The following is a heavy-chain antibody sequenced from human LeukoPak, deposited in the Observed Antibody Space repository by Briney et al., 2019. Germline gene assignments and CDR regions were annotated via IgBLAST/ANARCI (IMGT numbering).Heavy chain of an antibody. CDR3: ARGDAGAAFGY. CDR1: GFTFSSYS. CDR2: ISSSSSTI. Sequence: PGGSLRLSCAASGFTFSSYSMNWVRQAPGKGLEWVSYISSSSSTIYYADSVKGRFTISRDNAKNSLYLQMNSLRAEDTAVYYCARGDAGAAFGYWGQGTLVTVSS. V-gene: IGHV3-48*04. J-gene: IGHJ4*02. D-gene: IGHD6-13*01.